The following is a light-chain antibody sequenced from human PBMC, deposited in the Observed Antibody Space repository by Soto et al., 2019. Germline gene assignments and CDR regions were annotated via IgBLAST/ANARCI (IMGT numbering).Light chain of an antibody. CDR1: SSEVGGFNY. CDR3: SSYTTSASRI. Sequence: QSALTQPASVSGSPGQTLTISCTGTSSEVGGFNYVSWYQQYPGEAPKLIIYEVSNRPSEISNRFAGSKSGNRASLTISGLQPEDEADYYCSSYTTSASRIFGGGTKLTVL. V-gene: IGLV2-14*01. J-gene: IGLJ2*01. CDR2: EVS.